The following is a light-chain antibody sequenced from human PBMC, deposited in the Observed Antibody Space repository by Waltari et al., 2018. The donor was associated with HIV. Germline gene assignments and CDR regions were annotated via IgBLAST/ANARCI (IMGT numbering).Light chain of an antibody. CDR2: EVT. Sequence: QSALTQPPSASGSPGQSVPVPCPATTSDLGRSNYVSWYQQHPGKAPKLIIYEVTKRPSGVPDRFSGSKSGNTASLTVSGLQAEDEADYYCSSYAGTNKVFGGGTKLTVL. V-gene: IGLV2-8*01. CDR3: SSYAGTNKV. J-gene: IGLJ3*02. CDR1: TSDLGRSNY.